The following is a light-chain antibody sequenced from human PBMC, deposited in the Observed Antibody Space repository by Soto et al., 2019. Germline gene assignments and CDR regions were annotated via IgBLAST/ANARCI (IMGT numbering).Light chain of an antibody. Sequence: QSALTQPASVSGSPGHTISISCTGTSSDVGAYDFFSWYQQHPDKATKLLIYEVSNRPSGVSDRFSGSNAVNAATLTISGLPAEDEADYSCRSHTTSNPGVFGTGTQLTVL. J-gene: IGLJ1*01. CDR1: SSDVGAYDF. CDR3: RSHTTSNPGV. CDR2: EVS. V-gene: IGLV2-14*03.